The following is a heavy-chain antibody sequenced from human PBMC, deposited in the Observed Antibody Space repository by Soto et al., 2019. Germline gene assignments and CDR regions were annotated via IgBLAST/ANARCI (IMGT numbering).Heavy chain of an antibody. J-gene: IGHJ6*02. Sequence: GGSLRLSCAASGFTFSSYAMSWVRQAPGKGLEWVSAISGSGGSTYYADSVKGRFTISRDNSKNTLYLQMNSLRAEDTAVYYCAKSDRQDYYDSSGYYVDSPGMDVWGQGTKVTVS. CDR2: ISGSGGST. CDR1: GFTFSSYA. D-gene: IGHD3-22*01. V-gene: IGHV3-23*01. CDR3: AKSDRQDYYDSSGYYVDSPGMDV.